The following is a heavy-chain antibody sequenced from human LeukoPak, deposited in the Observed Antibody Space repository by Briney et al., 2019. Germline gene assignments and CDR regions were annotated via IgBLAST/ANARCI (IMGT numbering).Heavy chain of an antibody. Sequence: GGSLRLSCAASGFTFDDYAMHWVRHAPGKGLEWVSGISWNSGSIGYADSVKGRFTISRDNAKNSLYLQMDSLGPEDTAVYYCARDPYSGNYGNDYYYYMDVWGKGTTVTISS. D-gene: IGHD1-26*01. V-gene: IGHV3-9*01. J-gene: IGHJ6*03. CDR1: GFTFDDYA. CDR3: ARDPYSGNYGNDYYYYMDV. CDR2: ISWNSGSI.